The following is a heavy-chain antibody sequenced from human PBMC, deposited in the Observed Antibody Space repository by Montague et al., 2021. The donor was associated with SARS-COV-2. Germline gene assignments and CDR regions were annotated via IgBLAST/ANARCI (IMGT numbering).Heavy chain of an antibody. CDR2: VYHSGST. Sequence: SETLSLTCSVSGVSISSGSYYWSWVRQPPGKGLEWIGYVYHSGSTNYNPSLKSRVTMSIDTSKNQFSLNLTSVTAADTAVFYCVREKYYYGCSGLDVCGQTITVTVSS. D-gene: IGHD3-22*01. V-gene: IGHV4-61*01. CDR1: GVSISSGSYY. CDR3: VREKYYYGCSGLDV. J-gene: IGHJ6*02.